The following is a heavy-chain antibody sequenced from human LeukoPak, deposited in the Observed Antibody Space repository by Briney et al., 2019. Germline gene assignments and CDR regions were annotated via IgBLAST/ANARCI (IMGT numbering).Heavy chain of an antibody. CDR2: IYYSGST. CDR1: GGSISSGDYY. CDR3: ARDSNYDNYFDY. D-gene: IGHD1-7*01. Sequence: SETLSLTCTVSGGSISSGDYYWSWIRQPPGKGLEWIGYIYYSGSTNYNPSLKSRVTISVDMSKNQFSLKLSSVTAADTAVYYCARDSNYDNYFDYWGQGTLVTVSS. J-gene: IGHJ4*02. V-gene: IGHV4-61*08.